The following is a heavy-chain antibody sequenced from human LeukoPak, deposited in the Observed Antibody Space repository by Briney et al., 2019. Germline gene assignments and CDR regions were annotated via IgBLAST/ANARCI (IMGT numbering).Heavy chain of an antibody. CDR2: INQDGGEQ. V-gene: IGHV3-7*04. CDR1: GFTFSSHW. D-gene: IGHD6-19*01. J-gene: IGHJ5*02. CDR3: ARGMTVAANWFDP. Sequence: GGSLRLSCAASGFTFSSHWMNWVRQAPGKGLEWVANINQDGGEQYYVDSVKGRFTISRDNAENSLYLQMNSLRAEDTAVYYCARGMTVAANWFDPWGQGTLVTVSS.